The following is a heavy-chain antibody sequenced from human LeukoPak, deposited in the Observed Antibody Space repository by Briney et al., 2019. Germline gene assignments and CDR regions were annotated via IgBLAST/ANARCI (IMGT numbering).Heavy chain of an antibody. CDR1: GGSISSGSYY. CDR2: IYTSGST. CDR3: ARLNGGFDY. Sequence: SETLSLTCTVSGGSISSGSYYWSWIRQPAGKGLEWIGRIYTSGSTNYNPSLKSRVTISVDKSKNQFSLKLSSVTAADTAVYYCARLNGGFDYWGQGTLVTVSS. J-gene: IGHJ4*02. D-gene: IGHD1-1*01. V-gene: IGHV4-61*02.